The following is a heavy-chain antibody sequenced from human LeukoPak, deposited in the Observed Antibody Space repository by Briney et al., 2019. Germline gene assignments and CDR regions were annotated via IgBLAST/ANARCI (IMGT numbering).Heavy chain of an antibody. V-gene: IGHV3-43*01. CDR1: GFIFEDYT. CDR2: VNWHGTT. Sequence: GGSLRHSCAASGFIFEDYTMHWVRQVPGKTLQWVSLVNWHGTTYYADSLKGRFTISRDNSKNSLYLQMDSLRTEDTAFYYCAKDLTYESSGSVIDTWCLGTLVTVSS. CDR3: AKDLTYESSGSVIDT. J-gene: IGHJ5*02. D-gene: IGHD3-22*01.